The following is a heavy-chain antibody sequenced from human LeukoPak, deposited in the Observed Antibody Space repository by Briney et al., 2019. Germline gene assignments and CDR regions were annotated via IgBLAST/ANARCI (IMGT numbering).Heavy chain of an antibody. J-gene: IGHJ4*02. CDR1: GGSLSGYY. CDR2: INHSGST. CDR3: ARTNNVFYYFDY. Sequence: SSETLSLTCAVYGGSLSGYYWSWIRQPPGKGLEWTGEINHSGSTNYNPSLKSRVTISAHTSKKQFSLKLSSVTAADTGVYYCARTNNVFYYFDYWGQGTLVTVSS. D-gene: IGHD1/OR15-1a*01. V-gene: IGHV4-34*01.